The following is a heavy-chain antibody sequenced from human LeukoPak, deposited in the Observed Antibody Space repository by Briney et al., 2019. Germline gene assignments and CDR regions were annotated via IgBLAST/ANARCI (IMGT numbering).Heavy chain of an antibody. D-gene: IGHD3-3*01. J-gene: IGHJ6*03. CDR1: GGTFSSYA. CDR2: IIPIFGTA. Sequence: SVKVSCKASGGTFSSYAISWVRQAPGQGLEWMGRIIPIFGTANYAQKFQGRVTITTDESTSTAYMEPSSLRSEDTAVYYCARDKAGTIFGVVIKYYYYYMDVWGKGTTVTVSS. CDR3: ARDKAGTIFGVVIKYYYYYMDV. V-gene: IGHV1-69*05.